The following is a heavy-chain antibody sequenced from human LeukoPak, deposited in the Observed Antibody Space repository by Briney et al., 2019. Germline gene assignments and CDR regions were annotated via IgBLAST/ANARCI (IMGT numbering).Heavy chain of an antibody. D-gene: IGHD3-16*02. CDR3: ARGFLYYDYVWGSYRVPPGEY. CDR2: ISYDGSNK. J-gene: IGHJ4*02. Sequence: PGRSLRLSCAASGFTFSSYAMHWVRQAPGKGLEWVAVISYDGSNKYYADSVKGRFTISRDNSKNTLYLQMNSLRAEDTAVYYCARGFLYYDYVWGSYRVPPGEYWGQGTLVTVSS. CDR1: GFTFSSYA. V-gene: IGHV3-30-3*01.